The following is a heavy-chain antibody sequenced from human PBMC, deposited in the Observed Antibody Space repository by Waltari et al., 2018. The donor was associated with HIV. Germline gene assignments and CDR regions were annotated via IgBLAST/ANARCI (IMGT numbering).Heavy chain of an antibody. CDR2: IYPGDSDT. D-gene: IGHD2-15*01. V-gene: IGHV5-51*01. CDR1: GYNFDKYW. CDR3: ARHGVVDGNDSYGMDV. J-gene: IGHJ6*02. Sequence: EVQLVQSGAEDKQPGQSLTTSCKGSGYNFDKYWIGWVRQMPGKGLEWMGIIYPGDSDTRYSPSFQGQVTFSADKSITTAYLQWSNLKASDTAMYYCARHGVVDGNDSYGMDVWGQGTTVTVSS.